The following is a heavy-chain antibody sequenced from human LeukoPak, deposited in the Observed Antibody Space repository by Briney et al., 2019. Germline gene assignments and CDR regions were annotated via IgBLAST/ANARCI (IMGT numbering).Heavy chain of an antibody. CDR3: ARETSCSSTSCRIYYYYYYMDV. CDR2: INHSGST. CDR1: GGSFSGYY. Sequence: PSETLSLTCAVYGGSFSGYYWSWIRQPPGKGLEWIGEINHSGSTNYNPSLKSRVTISVDTSKNQFSLKLSSVTAADTAVYYCARETSCSSTSCRIYYYYYYMDVWGKGTTVTVSS. J-gene: IGHJ6*03. D-gene: IGHD2-2*01. V-gene: IGHV4-34*01.